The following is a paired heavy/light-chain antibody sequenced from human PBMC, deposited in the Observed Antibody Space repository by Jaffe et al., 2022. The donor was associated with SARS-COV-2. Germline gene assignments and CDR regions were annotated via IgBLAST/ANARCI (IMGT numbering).Heavy chain of an antibody. V-gene: IGHV3-30*18. CDR1: GFTFSKYG. J-gene: IGHJ6*02. CDR3: AKDIRTYYFYGMGV. CDR2: ISFDGTKT. Sequence: QVQLVESGGGVVQPGRSLRLSCAAFGFTFSKYGMNWVRQAPGKGLEWVAGISFDGTKTNNVDSVKGRFTISRDNSNNTLFLQMSSLRPEDTAVYFCAKDIRTYYFYGMGVWGQGTTVTVSS. D-gene: IGHD2-21*01.
Light chain of an antibody. CDR3: CLYAGNFTLGYV. Sequence: QSALTQPRSVSGSPGQSVTISCTGIRSDVDDYISVSWYQQHPGKAPQLIIYDVTKRPSGVPDRFSGSRSDNAASLTISGLQADDDADYYCCLYAGNFTLGYVFGTGTKVSVL. CDR2: DVT. J-gene: IGLJ1*01. CDR1: RSDVDDYIS. V-gene: IGLV2-11*01.